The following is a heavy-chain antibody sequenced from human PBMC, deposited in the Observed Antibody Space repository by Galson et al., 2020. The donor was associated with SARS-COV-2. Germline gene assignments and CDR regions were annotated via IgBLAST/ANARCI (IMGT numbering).Heavy chain of an antibody. CDR2: IYYSGST. CDR1: GGYISSSSYY. D-gene: IGHD3-9*01. V-gene: IGHV4-39*01. J-gene: IGHJ4*02. Sequence: ETSETLSLTCTVSGGYISSSSYYWGWIRQPPGKGLEWIGSIYYSGSTYYNPSLKSRVTISVDTSKNQFSLKLSSVTAADTAVYYCANVLRYFDWLFRTDDGGPYFDYWGQGTLVTVSS. CDR3: ANVLRYFDWLFRTDDGGPYFDY.